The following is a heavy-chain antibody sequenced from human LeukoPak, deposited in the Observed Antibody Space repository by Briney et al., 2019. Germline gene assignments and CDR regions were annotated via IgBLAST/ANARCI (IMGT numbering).Heavy chain of an antibody. D-gene: IGHD2-2*01. CDR2: IYYSGNT. V-gene: IGHV4-59*01. Sequence: SETLSLTCTVSGGSISSYYWSWIRQPPGKGLEWIGYIYYSGNTIYNPSLKSRVPISIDTSNNQFSLKLSSVTAADTAVYYCAGAPLGYCSSTSCYSSYYYYYGMDVWGQGTTVTVSS. J-gene: IGHJ6*02. CDR1: GGSISSYY. CDR3: AGAPLGYCSSTSCYSSYYYYYGMDV.